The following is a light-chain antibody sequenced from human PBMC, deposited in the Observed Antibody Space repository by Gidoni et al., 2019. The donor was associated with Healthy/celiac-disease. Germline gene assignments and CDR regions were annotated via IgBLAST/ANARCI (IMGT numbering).Light chain of an antibody. CDR2: GAS. J-gene: IGKJ4*01. Sequence: GTLSLSPGERATLSCRASQSVSSSYLAWYQQKPGQAPRLLIYGASSRATGIPDRFSGSGSGTDFTLTISRLEPEDFAVYYCQQYGSSLLTFGGGTKVEIK. CDR1: QSVSSSY. V-gene: IGKV3-20*01. CDR3: QQYGSSLLT.